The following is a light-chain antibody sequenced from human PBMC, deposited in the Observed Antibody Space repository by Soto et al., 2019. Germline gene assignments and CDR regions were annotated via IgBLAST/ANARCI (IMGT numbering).Light chain of an antibody. CDR1: QSIASY. CDR2: GAV. V-gene: IGKV1-39*01. J-gene: IGKJ5*01. Sequence: DIQLTQSPSSLSASVVDSVTITCRASQSIASYVNWYQQKPGKAPKLLILGAVILQSGVPSRFSGSGSGTDFTLTISSLQPEDFATYYCQQSYSTPITFGQGTRLEIK. CDR3: QQSYSTPIT.